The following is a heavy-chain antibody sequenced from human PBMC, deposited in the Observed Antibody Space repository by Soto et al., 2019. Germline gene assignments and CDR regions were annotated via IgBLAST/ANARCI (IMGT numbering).Heavy chain of an antibody. CDR1: GGSFSSYG. CDR2: IIPIFGKI. Sequence: QMQPVQSGAEVKKPGSSVKVSCKASGGSFSSYGITWVRQAPGQGLEWMGGIIPIFGKIDYAQKFQGRVTTSADTTTSLAHIELSSLRSEATAYYCCARYWSDTWTSATHYIDVWGQGTIVIVSS. CDR3: ARYWSDTWTSATHYIDV. D-gene: IGHD1-20*01. J-gene: IGHJ6*02. V-gene: IGHV1-69*06.